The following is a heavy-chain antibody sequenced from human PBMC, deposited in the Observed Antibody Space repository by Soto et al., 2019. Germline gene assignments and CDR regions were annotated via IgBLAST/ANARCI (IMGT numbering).Heavy chain of an antibody. CDR1: GFTFSDHN. CDR2: TRGKANSYTT. V-gene: IGHV3-72*01. CDR3: TRRAPSRAFDF. J-gene: IGHJ4*02. Sequence: GGSLRLSCVASGFTFSDHNIDWVRQAPGKGLEWVGRTRGKANSYTTDYAASVKGRFTIPRDDSKNSAFLQMNSLKTEDTALYYCTRRAPSRAFDFWGQGTPVTVSS.